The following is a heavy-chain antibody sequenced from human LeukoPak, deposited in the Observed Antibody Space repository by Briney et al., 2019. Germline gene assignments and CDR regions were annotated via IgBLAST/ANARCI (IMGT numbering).Heavy chain of an antibody. CDR3: ARDHGANYYDSGDYYFDY. D-gene: IGHD3-22*01. CDR2: IWYDGNNK. CDR1: GFTFSSYA. J-gene: IGHJ4*02. V-gene: IGHV3-33*08. Sequence: PGGSLRLSCAASGFTFSSYAMSWVRQAPGKGLEWVAVIWYDGNNKYYADSVKGRFTISRDSSKNTLYLQMNSLRAEDTAVYYCARDHGANYYDSGDYYFDYWGQGTLVTVSS.